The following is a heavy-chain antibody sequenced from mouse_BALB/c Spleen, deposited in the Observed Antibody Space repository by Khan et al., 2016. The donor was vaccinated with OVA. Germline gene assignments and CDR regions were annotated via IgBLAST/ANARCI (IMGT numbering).Heavy chain of an antibody. CDR3: ATHVTGSFAY. CDR1: GFTFSPYS. Sequence: EVELVESGGDLVKSGGSLKLSCAASGFTFSPYSMSWVRQTPDKRLEWVATISSDGDYTYYPDSVKGRFNISRDNAQNTLYLQMSSLKSEDTAIYYCATHVTGSFAYWGQGTLVTVSA. V-gene: IGHV5-6*01. J-gene: IGHJ3*01. CDR2: ISSDGDYT. D-gene: IGHD4-1*01.